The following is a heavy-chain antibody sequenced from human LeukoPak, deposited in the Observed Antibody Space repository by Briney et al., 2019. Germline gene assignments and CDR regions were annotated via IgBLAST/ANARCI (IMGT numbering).Heavy chain of an antibody. CDR2: IYYSGST. V-gene: IGHV4-59*08. CDR1: GVSMSSYY. CDR3: ARHLASYPAEYFYL. Sequence: SAALSLTCTGSGVSMSSYYWSWLRQPPRKGLEGDGYIYYSGSTNYNPSLKSRVTISADTSNSHSSLKLSSVTASDTAVYYCARHLASYPAEYFYLWGRGTLVTVSS. J-gene: IGHJ2*01. D-gene: IGHD2-15*01.